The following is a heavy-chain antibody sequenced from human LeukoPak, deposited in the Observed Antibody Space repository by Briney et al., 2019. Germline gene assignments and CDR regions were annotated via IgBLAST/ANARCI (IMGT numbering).Heavy chain of an antibody. D-gene: IGHD2-2*01. CDR2: ISAYNSNT. V-gene: IGHV1-18*01. J-gene: IGHJ5*02. Sequence: ASVKVSCKASGYTFTSYGISWVRQAPGQGLEWMGWISAYNSNTNYAQKLQGRVTMTTDTSTSTAYMELRSLRSDDTAVYYCARVTLGYCSSTSCSPFSGLNKRDPNWFDPWGQGTLVTVSS. CDR1: GYTFTSYG. CDR3: ARVTLGYCSSTSCSPFSGLNKRDPNWFDP.